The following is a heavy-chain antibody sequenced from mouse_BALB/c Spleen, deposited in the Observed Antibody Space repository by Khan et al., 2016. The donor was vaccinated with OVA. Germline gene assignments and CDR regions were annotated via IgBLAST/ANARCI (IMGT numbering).Heavy chain of an antibody. CDR1: GYTFTNYW. V-gene: IGHV1-69*02. CDR3: TREGVDGSACAY. CDR2: IYPSDSYT. J-gene: IGHJ3*01. Sequence: QVQLQQSGTELVRPGASVKLSCKASGYTFTNYWINWVRQRPGQGLEWIGNIYPSDSYTNYNQKFKDKATLTVDKSSSTAYMQLSSPTSEDSAVYFCTREGVDGSACAYWGQGTLVTVSA. D-gene: IGHD2-3*01.